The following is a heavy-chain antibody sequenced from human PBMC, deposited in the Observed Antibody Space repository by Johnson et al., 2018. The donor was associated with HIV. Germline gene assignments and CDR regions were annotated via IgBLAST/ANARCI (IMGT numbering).Heavy chain of an antibody. CDR2: IYSGGDT. CDR3: ARDWGWCDAFDI. CDR1: GFTFDDYG. Sequence: QVQLVESGGGVVRPGGSLRLSCAASGFTFDDYGMTWVRQAPGKGLEWSSVIYSGGDTYYADSVKGRFTIARDNSTNTLYLQMNSLRAEDTAVYYCARDWGWCDAFDIWGQGTMVTVSS. V-gene: IGHV3-NL1*01. J-gene: IGHJ3*02. D-gene: IGHD2-8*01.